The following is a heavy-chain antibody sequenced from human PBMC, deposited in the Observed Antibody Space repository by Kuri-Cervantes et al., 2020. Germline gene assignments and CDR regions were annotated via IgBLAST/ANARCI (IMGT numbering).Heavy chain of an antibody. D-gene: IGHD1-14*01. CDR1: GFTFSSYG. Sequence: GGSLRLSCAASGFTFSSYGMHWVRQAPGKGLEWVAVIWYDGSNKYYADSVKGRFTISRDNSKNTLYLQMNSLRAEDTAVYYCARRKRADLSTDYWGQGTLVTVSS. V-gene: IGHV3-33*01. CDR2: IWYDGSNK. CDR3: ARRKRADLSTDY. J-gene: IGHJ4*02.